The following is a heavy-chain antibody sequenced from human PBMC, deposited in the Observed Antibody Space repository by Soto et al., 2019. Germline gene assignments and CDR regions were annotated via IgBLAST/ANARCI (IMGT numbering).Heavy chain of an antibody. Sequence: QVQLVQSGAEVKKPGASVKVSCKASGYTFTSYGISWVRQAPGQWLEWMGWISAYNGNTNYAQKLQGRVTRTTDTSTSTAYRELRSLRSDDPPVYYCARRTSDPGWYFDLWGRGTLVTVSS. CDR1: GYTFTSYG. V-gene: IGHV1-18*01. CDR3: ARRTSDPGWYFDL. CDR2: ISAYNGNT. J-gene: IGHJ2*01.